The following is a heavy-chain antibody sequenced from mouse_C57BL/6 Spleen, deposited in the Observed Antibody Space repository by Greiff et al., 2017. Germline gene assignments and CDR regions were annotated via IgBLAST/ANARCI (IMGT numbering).Heavy chain of an antibody. CDR3: SSSDYTWFAY. Sequence: DVQLVESGGGLVQPGGSMKLSCAASGFTFSDAWMDWVRQSPEKGLEWVAEIRNKANNNATYYAVSVKGRFTISRYDSKSSVYLQINSLRAEDTGIYYCSSSDYTWFAYWGQGTLVTVSA. J-gene: IGHJ3*01. CDR1: GFTFSDAW. CDR2: IRNKANNNAT. D-gene: IGHD2-4*01. V-gene: IGHV6-6*01.